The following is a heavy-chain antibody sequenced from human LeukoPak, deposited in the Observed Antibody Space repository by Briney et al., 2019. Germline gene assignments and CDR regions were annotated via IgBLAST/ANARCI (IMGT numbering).Heavy chain of an antibody. CDR1: GYTFTDYY. J-gene: IGHJ5*02. V-gene: IGHV1-2*02. CDR3: ARTYSSSSDFFDP. D-gene: IGHD6-6*01. Sequence: ASVKVSCKASGYTFTDYYLHWLRQAPGHGLEWMGWINPNTGGTDYAQKFQGRVTMTRDAAISAAYLELTRLTSDDAAVYYCARTYSSSSDFFDPWGQGTLVTVSS. CDR2: INPNTGGT.